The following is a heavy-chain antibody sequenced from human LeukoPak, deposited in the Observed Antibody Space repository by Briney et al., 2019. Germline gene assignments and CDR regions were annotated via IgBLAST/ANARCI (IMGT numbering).Heavy chain of an antibody. CDR2: IDPSGSKT. J-gene: IGHJ4*02. V-gene: IGHV5-10-1*01. D-gene: IGHD5-18*01. CDR3: AVKHGYSYGYFDY. CDR1: GYSFTSYW. Sequence: GEALRIYCKGSGYSFTSYWIRWVRQMPRECLGWRGRIDPSGSKTNYSPSFQGHVTISADKSISTAYLQWSSLKAADTAMYYCAVKHGYSYGYFDYWGQGTLVTVSS.